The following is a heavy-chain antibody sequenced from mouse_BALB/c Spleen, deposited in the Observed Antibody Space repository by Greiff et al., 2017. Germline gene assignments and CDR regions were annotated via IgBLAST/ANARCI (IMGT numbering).Heavy chain of an antibody. Sequence: EVKLQESGPGLVKPSQSLSLTCTVTGYSITSDYAWNWIRQFPGNKLEWMGYISYSGSTSYNPSLKSRISITRDTSKNQFFLQLNSVTTEDTATYYCARTTTVAPFAYWGQGTLVTVSA. V-gene: IGHV3-2*02. CDR1: GYSITSDYA. J-gene: IGHJ3*01. CDR3: ARTTTVAPFAY. D-gene: IGHD1-1*01. CDR2: ISYSGST.